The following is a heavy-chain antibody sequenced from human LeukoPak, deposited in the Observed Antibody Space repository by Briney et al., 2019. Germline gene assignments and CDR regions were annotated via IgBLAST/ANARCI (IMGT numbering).Heavy chain of an antibody. CDR2: INAGNGNT. CDR1: GYTFTSYA. J-gene: IGHJ5*02. CDR3: ARVRAPTGRHLPEYNWFDP. V-gene: IGHV1-3*01. D-gene: IGHD1-14*01. Sequence: ASVKVSCKASGYTFTSYAMHWVRQAPGQRLEWMGWINAGNGNTKYSQKFQGRVTITRDTSASTAYMELSSLRSEDTAVYYCARVRAPTGRHLPEYNWFDPWGQGTLVTVSS.